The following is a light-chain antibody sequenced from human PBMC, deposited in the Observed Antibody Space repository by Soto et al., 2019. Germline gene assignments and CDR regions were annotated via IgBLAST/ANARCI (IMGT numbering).Light chain of an antibody. CDR3: SSYAGTNTLVL. Sequence: QSALTQPASVSGSPGQSNTISCTGTSSDIGGYNYVSWFQQHPGKAPKLIIYDVNNRPSGVSNRFSGSKSGTTASLAISGLQAEDEAEYFCSSYAGTNTLVLFGGGTKLTVL. CDR2: DVN. J-gene: IGLJ2*01. CDR1: SSDIGGYNY. V-gene: IGLV2-14*01.